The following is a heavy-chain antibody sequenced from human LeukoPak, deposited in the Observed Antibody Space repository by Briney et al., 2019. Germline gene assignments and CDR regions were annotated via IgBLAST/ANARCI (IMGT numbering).Heavy chain of an antibody. CDR3: ARAPLVLQYRWWFDP. Sequence: QPGGSLRLSCVASGFTFSRYEMNWVRQAPGKGLEWISYISGNGDTIYYADSVKGRFTISRDNAEHSLYLQMNSLRAEDTAVYHCARAPLVLQYRWWFDPWGQGTLVIVSS. CDR2: ISGNGDTI. CDR1: GFTFSRYE. D-gene: IGHD5-24*01. V-gene: IGHV3-48*03. J-gene: IGHJ5*02.